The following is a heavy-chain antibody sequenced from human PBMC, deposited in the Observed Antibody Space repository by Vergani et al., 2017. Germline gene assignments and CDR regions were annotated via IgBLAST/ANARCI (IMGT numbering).Heavy chain of an antibody. J-gene: IGHJ6*02. CDR3: ATPQTVTTGGMEV. D-gene: IGHD4-17*01. CDR2: VDPEDGET. V-gene: IGHV1-69-2*01. Sequence: EVQLVQSGAEVKKPGATMKISCTVSGYTFTDHYMHWVKQAPGKGLGWMGLVDPEDGETIYAEKFKGRVTIAADTSTDTAHLELSSLRAEDTAVYYCATPQTVTTGGMEVGGQGTTVIVSS. CDR1: GYTFTDHY.